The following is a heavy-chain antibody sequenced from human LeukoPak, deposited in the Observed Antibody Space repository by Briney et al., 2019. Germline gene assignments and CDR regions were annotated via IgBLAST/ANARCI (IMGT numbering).Heavy chain of an antibody. Sequence: GGSLRLSCAASGFTFSSYWMTWVRQAPGKGLEWVAIIKQDGSDKYYVDSVKGRFTLSRDNSKNTLYLQMNSLRTEDTAVYYCVNLDVGVTSGGANDHWGQGTLVTVSS. CDR1: GFTFSSYW. D-gene: IGHD1-26*01. V-gene: IGHV3-7*01. J-gene: IGHJ4*02. CDR3: VNLDVGVTSGGANDH. CDR2: IKQDGSDK.